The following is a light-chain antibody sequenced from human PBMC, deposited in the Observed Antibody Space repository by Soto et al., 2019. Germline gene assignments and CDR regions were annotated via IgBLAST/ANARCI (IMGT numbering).Light chain of an antibody. CDR2: GAS. CDR1: QSVSSSY. Sequence: EIVLTQSPCTLSLSPGPRSTLACRASQSVSSSYLAWYQQKNGQAPRLXIYGASSRATGIPDRFSGSGYGTDFNLTISRLETEDFAVYYCQQYGSSPITFGQGTRLEIK. CDR3: QQYGSSPIT. V-gene: IGKV3-20*01. J-gene: IGKJ5*01.